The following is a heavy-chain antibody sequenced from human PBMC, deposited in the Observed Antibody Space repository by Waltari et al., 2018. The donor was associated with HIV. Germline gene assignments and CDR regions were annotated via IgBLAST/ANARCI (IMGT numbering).Heavy chain of an antibody. Sequence: QVQIVQPGAAVKKPGASVQVSCKASGYTFTNYAMNWVGSAPGQRLEWMGWINAGNGNTKYSRKFQGRVTITRDTSASTAYMELSSLRSEDTAVYYSARVRGSGNYYGGAFDIWGQGTMVTVSS. J-gene: IGHJ3*02. CDR2: INAGNGNT. CDR1: GYTFTNYA. CDR3: ARVRGSGNYYGGAFDI. D-gene: IGHD3-10*01. V-gene: IGHV1-3*01.